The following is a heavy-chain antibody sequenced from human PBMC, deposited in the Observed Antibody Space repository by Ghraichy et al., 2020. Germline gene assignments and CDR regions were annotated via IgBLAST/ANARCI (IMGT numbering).Heavy chain of an antibody. CDR3: AKDMGSYDSSGLDY. CDR1: GFTFDDYA. CDR2: ISWDGGST. V-gene: IGHV3-43D*04. Sequence: GESLNISCAASGFTFDDYAMHWVRQAPGKGLEWVSLISWDGGSTDYADSVKGRFTISRDNSKNSLYLQMNSLRAEDTALYYCAKDMGSYDSSGLDYWGQGTLVTVSS. J-gene: IGHJ4*02. D-gene: IGHD3-22*01.